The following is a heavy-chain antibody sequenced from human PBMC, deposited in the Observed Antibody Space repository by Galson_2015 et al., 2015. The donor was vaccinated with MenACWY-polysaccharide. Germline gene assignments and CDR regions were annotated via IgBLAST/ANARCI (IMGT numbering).Heavy chain of an antibody. V-gene: IGHV3-23*01. J-gene: IGHJ4*02. CDR1: GLTFSSYG. CDR2: LSPTTGNT. CDR3: AKGAAHYGSGNYYDY. D-gene: IGHD3-10*01. Sequence: SLRLSCAGSGLTFSSYGMGWVRQAPGKGLEWVSGLSPTTGNTYYADPVRGRFTISRDNSKNTLYLQMDSVRAEDTALYYCAKGAAHYGSGNYYDYWGPGTQVTVSS.